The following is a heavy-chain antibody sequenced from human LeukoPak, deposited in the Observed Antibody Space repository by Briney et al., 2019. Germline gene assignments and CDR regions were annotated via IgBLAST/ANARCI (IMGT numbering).Heavy chain of an antibody. V-gene: IGHV3-33*01. CDR1: GFTFSSYG. CDR3: ARAFPRITMVRGVITPPYFDY. J-gene: IGHJ4*02. CDR2: IWYDGSNK. D-gene: IGHD3-10*01. Sequence: PGGSLRLSCAASGFTFSSYGMHWVRQAPGKGPEWVAVIWYDGSNKYYADSVKGRFTISRDNSKNTLYLQMNSLRAEDTAVYYCARAFPRITMVRGVITPPYFDYWGQGTLVTVSS.